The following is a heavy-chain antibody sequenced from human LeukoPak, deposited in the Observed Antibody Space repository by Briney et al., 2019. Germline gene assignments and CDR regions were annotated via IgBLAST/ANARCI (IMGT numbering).Heavy chain of an antibody. CDR3: ATEFGELSHNWFDP. Sequence: GASVKVSCKVSGYTLTELSMHWVRQAPGKGLEWMGGFDPEDGETIYAQKFQGRVTMTEDTSTDTAYMELSSLRSEDTAVYYCATEFGELSHNWFDPWGQGTLVTVSP. D-gene: IGHD3-10*01. V-gene: IGHV1-24*01. CDR1: GYTLTELS. CDR2: FDPEDGET. J-gene: IGHJ5*02.